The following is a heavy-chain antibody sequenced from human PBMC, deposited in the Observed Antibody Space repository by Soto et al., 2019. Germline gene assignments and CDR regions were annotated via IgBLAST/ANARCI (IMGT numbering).Heavy chain of an antibody. Sequence: PSETLSLTCTVSGGSISSSSYYWGWIRRPPGKGLEWIGSIYYSGSTYYNPSLKSRVTISVDTSKNQFSLKLSSVTAADTAVYYCAREQWLPREWYFDYWGQGTLVPVSS. J-gene: IGHJ4*02. CDR1: GGSISSSSYY. V-gene: IGHV4-39*01. D-gene: IGHD6-19*01. CDR2: IYYSGST. CDR3: AREQWLPREWYFDY.